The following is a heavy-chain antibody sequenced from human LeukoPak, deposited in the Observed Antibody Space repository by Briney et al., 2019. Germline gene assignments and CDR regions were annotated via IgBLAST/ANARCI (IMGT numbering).Heavy chain of an antibody. Sequence: PGGSLRLSCAASGFTFSNYWMHWVRQAPGQGLEWVSYISSSGSTRYYADSVKGRFTISRDNAKNSLYLQMNSLRAEDTAVYYCARVQTTVTTLDYWGQGTLVTVSS. V-gene: IGHV3-48*04. J-gene: IGHJ4*02. CDR1: GFTFSNYW. D-gene: IGHD4-17*01. CDR2: ISSSGSTR. CDR3: ARVQTTVTTLDY.